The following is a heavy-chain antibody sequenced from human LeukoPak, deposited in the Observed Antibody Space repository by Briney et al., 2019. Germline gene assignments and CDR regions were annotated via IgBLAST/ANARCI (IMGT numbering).Heavy chain of an antibody. D-gene: IGHD2-2*01. Sequence: GGSLRLSCVASGFTFTKYDMHWVRQPPGKSLQWVSSIGTSGDAYSLDSVEGRFTISREDATDSLHLQMSSLRAEDTAVYYCAKGAAYSTAGRPYYFDYWGQGILVTVSS. CDR2: IGTSGDA. CDR3: AKGAAYSTAGRPYYFDY. V-gene: IGHV3-13*01. J-gene: IGHJ4*02. CDR1: GFTFTKYD.